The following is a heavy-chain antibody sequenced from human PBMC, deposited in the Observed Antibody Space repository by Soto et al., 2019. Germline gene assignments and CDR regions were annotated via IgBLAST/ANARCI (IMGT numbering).Heavy chain of an antibody. J-gene: IGHJ3*02. Sequence: QVQMVQSGAEVKKPGASVKVSCRASGYSFTSYDVNWVRQATGQGLEWMGWMNPNSGNTAFAQKFQGRVTMARDTPISTASMELSGLRSEDTAVYYGARYPYTSYCSDGSCSYDAFDIWGQGTVVTVSS. V-gene: IGHV1-8*01. CDR2: MNPNSGNT. D-gene: IGHD2-15*01. CDR3: ARYPYTSYCSDGSCSYDAFDI. CDR1: GYSFTSYD.